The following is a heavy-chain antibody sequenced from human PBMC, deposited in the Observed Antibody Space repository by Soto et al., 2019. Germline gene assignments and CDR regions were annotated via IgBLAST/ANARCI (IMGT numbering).Heavy chain of an antibody. J-gene: IGHJ5*02. CDR2: IIPIFGTA. Sequence: ASVKVSCKASGGTFSSYAISWVRQAPGQGLEWMGGIIPIFGTANYAQKFQGRVTITADESTSTAYMELSSLRSEDTAVYYCARVRYSSSWGNPNWFDPWGQGTLVTV. V-gene: IGHV1-69*13. CDR1: GGTFSSYA. D-gene: IGHD6-13*01. CDR3: ARVRYSSSWGNPNWFDP.